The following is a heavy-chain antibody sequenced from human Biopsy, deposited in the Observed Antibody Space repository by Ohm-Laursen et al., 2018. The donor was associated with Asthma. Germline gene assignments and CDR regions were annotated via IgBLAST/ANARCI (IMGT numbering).Heavy chain of an antibody. CDR3: ASQSSGPDFWSGYYYFDY. D-gene: IGHD3-3*01. V-gene: IGHV3-30*03. CDR2: ISYDGSNK. Sequence: SLRLSCATSGFTFSSYGMYWVRQAPGKGLEWVAVISYDGSNKYYADSVKGRFTISRDNSKNTLYLQMNSLRAEDTAVYYCASQSSGPDFWSGYYYFDYWGQGTLVTVSS. CDR1: GFTFSSYG. J-gene: IGHJ4*02.